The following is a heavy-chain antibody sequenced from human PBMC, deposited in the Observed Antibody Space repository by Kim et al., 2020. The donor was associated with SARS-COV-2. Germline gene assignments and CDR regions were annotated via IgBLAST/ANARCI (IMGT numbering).Heavy chain of an antibody. Sequence: SVKGRFNISRDNSKNTLYLQMNSLRAEDTAVYYCAKGSGSYFSGGVYFDYWGQGTLVTVSS. CDR3: AKGSGSYFSGGVYFDY. V-gene: IGHV3-23*01. J-gene: IGHJ4*02. D-gene: IGHD1-26*01.